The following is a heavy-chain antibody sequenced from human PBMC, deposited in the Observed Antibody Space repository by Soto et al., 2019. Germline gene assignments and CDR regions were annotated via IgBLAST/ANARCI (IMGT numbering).Heavy chain of an antibody. V-gene: IGHV3-30-3*01. Sequence: PVGSLRLSCAASGFTFSSYAMHWVRQAPGKGLEWVAVISYDGSNKYYADSVKGRFTISRDNSKNTLYLQMNSLRAEDTAVYYCARGGGYSSGHTMAFDYWGQGTLVTVSS. CDR3: ARGGGYSSGHTMAFDY. D-gene: IGHD6-19*01. J-gene: IGHJ4*02. CDR2: ISYDGSNK. CDR1: GFTFSSYA.